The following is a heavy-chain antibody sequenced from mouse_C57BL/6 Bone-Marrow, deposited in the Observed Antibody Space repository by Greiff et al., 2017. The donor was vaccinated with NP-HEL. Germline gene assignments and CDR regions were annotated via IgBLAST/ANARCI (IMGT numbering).Heavy chain of an antibody. CDR3: TGGGYYLAGFAY. Sequence: DVHLVESGGGLVQPGGSMKLSCVASGFTFSNYWMNWVRQSPEKGLEWVAQIRLKSDNYATHYAESVKGRFTISRDDSKSSVYLQMNNLRAEDTGIYYCTGGGYYLAGFAYWGQGTLVTVSA. J-gene: IGHJ3*01. D-gene: IGHD2-3*01. V-gene: IGHV6-3*01. CDR2: IRLKSDNYAT. CDR1: GFTFSNYW.